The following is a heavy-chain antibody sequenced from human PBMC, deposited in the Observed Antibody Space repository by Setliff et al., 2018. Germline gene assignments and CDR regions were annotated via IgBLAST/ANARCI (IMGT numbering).Heavy chain of an antibody. CDR3: ARDLGHGGDSDY. V-gene: IGHV4-38-2*02. Sequence: SSETLSLTCTVSGYSISSGYIWGWIRQPPGKGLEWVGNIGHTGSINYNPSLKSRHTITRDTSKNQVSLKLNSVTATDTAVYYCARDLGHGGDSDYWGQGIQVTVS. CDR1: GYSISSGYI. D-gene: IGHD2-21*02. J-gene: IGHJ4*02. CDR2: IGHTGSI.